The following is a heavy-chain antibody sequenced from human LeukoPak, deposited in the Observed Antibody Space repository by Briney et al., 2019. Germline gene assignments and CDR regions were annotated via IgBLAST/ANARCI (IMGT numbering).Heavy chain of an antibody. J-gene: IGHJ4*02. CDR2: IYYSGST. D-gene: IGHD3-3*01. CDR3: AREDMVGFWSGYYYY. Sequence: SETLSLTCTVSGGSISSGDYYWSWIRQPPRKGLEWIGYIYYSGSTYYNPSLKSRVTISVDTSKNQFSLKLSSVTAADTAVYYCAREDMVGFWSGYYYYWGQGTLVTVSS. CDR1: GGSISSGDYY. V-gene: IGHV4-30-4*01.